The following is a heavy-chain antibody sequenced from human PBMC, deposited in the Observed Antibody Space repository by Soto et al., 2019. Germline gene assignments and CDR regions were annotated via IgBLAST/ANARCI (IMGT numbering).Heavy chain of an antibody. Sequence: QVQLVQSGAEVKKPGSSVKVSCKASGGTFSSYAISWVRQAPGQGLEWMGGIIPIFGTANYAQKFQGRVTITADESTSTAYMELSSLRPEDTAVYYCARESALYDYYRGGWFDPWGQGTLVTFSS. CDR2: IIPIFGTA. CDR3: ARESALYDYYRGGWFDP. V-gene: IGHV1-69*12. D-gene: IGHD5-12*01. CDR1: GGTFSSYA. J-gene: IGHJ5*02.